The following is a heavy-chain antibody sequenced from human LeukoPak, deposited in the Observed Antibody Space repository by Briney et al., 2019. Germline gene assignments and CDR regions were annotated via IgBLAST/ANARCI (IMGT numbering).Heavy chain of an antibody. J-gene: IGHJ3*02. Sequence: GGSLRLSCAASGFTFSSYAMSCVRQAPGKGLEWVSAISGSGGSTYYADSVKGRFTISRDNSKNTLYLQMNSLRAEDTAVYYWAKLYYGSQSGAFDIWGQGTMVTVSS. D-gene: IGHD3-3*01. CDR1: GFTFSSYA. V-gene: IGHV3-23*01. CDR2: ISGSGGST. CDR3: AKLYYGSQSGAFDI.